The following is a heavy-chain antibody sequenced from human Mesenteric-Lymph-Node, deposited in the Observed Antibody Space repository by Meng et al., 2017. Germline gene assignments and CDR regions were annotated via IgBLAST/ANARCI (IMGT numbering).Heavy chain of an antibody. V-gene: IGHV1-2*02. D-gene: IGHD6-13*01. Sequence: ASVKVSCKASGYTFTDYYIHWVREVPGQGLEWMGWISPNSGGTKYVEKFEGRVTMTRDTTISTAYMDLSRLRSDDTTVYYCTRGRGSSWVLHSFENWGQGTLVTVSS. J-gene: IGHJ4*02. CDR3: TRGRGSSWVLHSFEN. CDR2: ISPNSGGT. CDR1: GYTFTDYY.